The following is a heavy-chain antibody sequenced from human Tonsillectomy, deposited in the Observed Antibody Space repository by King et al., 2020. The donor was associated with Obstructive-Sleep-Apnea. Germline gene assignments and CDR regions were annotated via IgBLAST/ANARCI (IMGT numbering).Heavy chain of an antibody. CDR3: ARQAGGFDN. CDR1: GYTFTTLY. Sequence: VQLVESGAEVKKPGASVKVSCKASGYTFTTLYMHWVRQAPGQGLEWMGLINPSGGSTTYAQNFQGRVTMTRDTSTSTVFMELSRLRPEDTAVYYCARQAGGFDNWGQGTLVTVSS. V-gene: IGHV1-46*01. D-gene: IGHD3-16*01. J-gene: IGHJ4*02. CDR2: INPSGGST.